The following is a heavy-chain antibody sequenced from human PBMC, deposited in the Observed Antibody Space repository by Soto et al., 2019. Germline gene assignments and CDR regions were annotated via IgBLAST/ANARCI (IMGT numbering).Heavy chain of an antibody. V-gene: IGHV4-31*03. CDR1: GDSLSSGGYY. CDR2: IYYSGST. CDR3: ARGGASSQWFDP. Sequence: SETLSLTCTVSGDSLSSGGYYWSWIRQHPGRGLQWIGFIYYSGSTNFNPSLKSRITMSVDTSKNQFSLKLNSVTAADTAVYYCARGGASSQWFDPWGQGTLVTVSS. J-gene: IGHJ5*02. D-gene: IGHD2-15*01.